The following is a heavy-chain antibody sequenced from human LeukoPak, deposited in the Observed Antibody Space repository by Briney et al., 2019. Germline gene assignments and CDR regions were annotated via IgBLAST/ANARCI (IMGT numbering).Heavy chain of an antibody. CDR3: AKPWSIAAAANNWFDP. D-gene: IGHD6-13*01. CDR1: GFSFSSYG. CDR2: ISYDGSNK. J-gene: IGHJ5*02. Sequence: GGSLRLSCAASGFSFSSYGMHWVRQATGKGLEWVAFISYDGSNKYYADSVKGRFTISRDNSKNTLYLQMNSLRAEDTAVYYCAKPWSIAAAANNWFDPWGQGTLVTVSS. V-gene: IGHV3-30*18.